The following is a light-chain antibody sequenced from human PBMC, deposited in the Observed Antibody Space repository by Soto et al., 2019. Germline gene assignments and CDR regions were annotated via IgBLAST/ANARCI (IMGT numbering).Light chain of an antibody. J-gene: IGKJ5*01. CDR1: QDIRND. Sequence: IQMTQSPSSLSASVGDSITITCRASQDIRNDLGWYQQKPGKAPKLLIYAASSLQSGVPSRFSGSGSGTDFTLTISSLQPEDFATYYCQQSYSTPPITFGQGTRLEIK. V-gene: IGKV1-39*01. CDR2: AAS. CDR3: QQSYSTPPIT.